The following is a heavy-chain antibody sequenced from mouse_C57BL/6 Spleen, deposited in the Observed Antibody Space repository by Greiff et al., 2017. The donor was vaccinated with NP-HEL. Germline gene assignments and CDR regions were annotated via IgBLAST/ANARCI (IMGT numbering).Heavy chain of an antibody. J-gene: IGHJ1*03. CDR2: INPNNGGT. CDR3: ARGWYFDG. CDR1: GYTFTDYY. V-gene: IGHV1-26*01. Sequence: EVQLQQSGPELVKPGASVKISCKASGYTFTDYYMNWVKQSHGKSLEWIGDINPNNGGTSYNQKFKGKATLTVDKSSSTAYMELRSLTSEDSAVYYVARGWYFDGWGTGTTVTVSS.